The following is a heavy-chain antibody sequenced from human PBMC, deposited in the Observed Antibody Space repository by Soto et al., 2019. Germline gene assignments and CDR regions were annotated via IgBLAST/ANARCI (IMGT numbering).Heavy chain of an antibody. V-gene: IGHV3-23*01. D-gene: IGHD3-3*01. CDR3: AKDPGYDFWSGYSPKTIFDY. CDR1: GFTFSSYA. Sequence: PGGSLRLSCAASGFTFSSYAMSWVRQAPGKGLEWFLVISGSGCSTYYADSVKGRFTISRDNSKNTLYLQMNSLRAEDTAVYYCAKDPGYDFWSGYSPKTIFDYWGQGTLVTVSS. CDR2: ISGSGCST. J-gene: IGHJ4*02.